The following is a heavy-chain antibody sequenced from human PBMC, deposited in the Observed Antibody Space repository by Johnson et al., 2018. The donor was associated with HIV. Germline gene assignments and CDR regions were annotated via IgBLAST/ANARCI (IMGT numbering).Heavy chain of an antibody. D-gene: IGHD5-24*01. V-gene: IGHV3-23*01. Sequence: VQLLESGGGLVQPGRSLRLSCTASGFTFGDYAMSWVRQAPGKGLEWVSAIGTAGDTYYADSVKGRFTISRDNSKNTLYLQMNSLRAEDTAVYYCAREMAWEDAFDIWGQGTMVTVSS. CDR2: IGTAGDT. CDR3: AREMAWEDAFDI. CDR1: GFTFGDYA. J-gene: IGHJ3*02.